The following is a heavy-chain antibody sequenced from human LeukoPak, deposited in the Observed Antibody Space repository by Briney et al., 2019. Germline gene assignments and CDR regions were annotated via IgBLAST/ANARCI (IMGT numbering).Heavy chain of an antibody. D-gene: IGHD3-22*01. J-gene: IGHJ3*02. Sequence: GGSLRLSCAASGFTFSSYCMQWVRQAPGKGLEGVAVIWYDGSNKYYADSVKGRFTISRDNSKNTLYLQMNSLRAEDTAVYYCARDPDPIPYYDSSRSAAFDIWGQGTMVTVSS. V-gene: IGHV3-33*01. CDR2: IWYDGSNK. CDR1: GFTFSSYC. CDR3: ARDPDPIPYYDSSRSAAFDI.